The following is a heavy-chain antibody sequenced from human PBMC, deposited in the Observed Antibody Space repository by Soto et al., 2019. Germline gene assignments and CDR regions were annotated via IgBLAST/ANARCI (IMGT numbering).Heavy chain of an antibody. CDR3: ARSGRAWYYDFWSGHDPGSMDV. V-gene: IGHV3-30-3*01. CDR2: ISYDGSNK. J-gene: IGHJ6*04. D-gene: IGHD3-3*01. CDR1: DFTFSSYA. Sequence: WGSLRISCASSDFTFSSYAMHWVGQAPGKGLERAAVISYDGSNKYYADSVKGRFTISRDNSKNTLYLQMNSLRAEDTAVYYCARSGRAWYYDFWSGHDPGSMDVWGKGTKVTVLL.